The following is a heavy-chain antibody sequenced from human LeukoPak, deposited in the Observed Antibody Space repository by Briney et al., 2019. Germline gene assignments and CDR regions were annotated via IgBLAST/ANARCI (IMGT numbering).Heavy chain of an antibody. Sequence: TGGSLRLSCAASGFTFSDHYMSWVRQAPGKGLEWISYISESGGTIFYVDSVKGRFTISRDNAKNSLYLQMNSLRAEDTAVYYCARVPTSESTVTTTYYYYGMDVWGQGTTVTVSS. CDR2: ISESGGTI. V-gene: IGHV3-11*01. D-gene: IGHD4-17*01. CDR1: GFTFSDHY. CDR3: ARVPTSESTVTTTYYYYGMDV. J-gene: IGHJ6*02.